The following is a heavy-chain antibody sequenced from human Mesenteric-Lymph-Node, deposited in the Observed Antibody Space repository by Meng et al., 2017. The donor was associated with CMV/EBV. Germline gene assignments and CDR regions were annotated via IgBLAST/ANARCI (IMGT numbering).Heavy chain of an antibody. J-gene: IGHJ5*02. CDR2: ISDDGSST. D-gene: IGHD1-26*01. Sequence: GESLKISCAASGFTFSSYWMHWVRQAPGKGLVWVSRISDDGSSTNYADSVKGRFTISRDNAKNTLSLPMNSLRAEDTALYYCARLIDSGRYGFWFDPWGQGTLVTVSS. CDR3: ARLIDSGRYGFWFDP. V-gene: IGHV3-74*01. CDR1: GFTFSSYW.